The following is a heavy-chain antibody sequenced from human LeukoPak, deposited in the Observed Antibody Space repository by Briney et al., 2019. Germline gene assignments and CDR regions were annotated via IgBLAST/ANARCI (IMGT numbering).Heavy chain of an antibody. CDR3: ARDQVVPAATRYYYYYYGMDV. CDR1: GFTFSSYW. J-gene: IGHJ6*02. D-gene: IGHD2-2*01. Sequence: GGSLRLSCVASGFTFSSYWMSWVRQAPGKGLEWVANIKQDGSEKYYVDSVKGRFTISRDNAKNSLYLQMNSLRAEDTAVYYCARDQVVPAATRYYYYYYGMDVWGQGP. CDR2: IKQDGSEK. V-gene: IGHV3-7*01.